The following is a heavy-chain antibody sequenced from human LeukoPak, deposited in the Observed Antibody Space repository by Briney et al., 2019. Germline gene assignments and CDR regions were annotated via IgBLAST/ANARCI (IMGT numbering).Heavy chain of an antibody. CDR2: MNPNSGNT. Sequence: ASEKVSCKASGYTFTSYDINWVRQATGQGLEWMGWMNPNSGNTGYAQKFQGRVTMTRNTSISTAYMELSSLRSEDTAVYYCARGCSTSCSQYYYYMDVWGKGTTVTVSS. V-gene: IGHV1-8*01. J-gene: IGHJ6*03. CDR1: GYTFTSYD. D-gene: IGHD2-2*01. CDR3: ARGCSTSCSQYYYYMDV.